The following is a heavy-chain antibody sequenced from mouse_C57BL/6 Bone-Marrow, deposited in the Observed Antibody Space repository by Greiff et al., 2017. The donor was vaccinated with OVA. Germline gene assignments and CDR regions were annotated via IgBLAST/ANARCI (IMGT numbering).Heavy chain of an antibody. CDR2: IDPENGDT. CDR3: TTDYYRDFFFD. D-gene: IGHD2-14*01. J-gene: IGHJ3*01. CDR1: GFNIKDDY. Sequence: VQLQQSGAELVRPGASVKLSCTASGFNIKDDYMHWVKQRPEQGLEWIGWIDPENGDTEYASKFQGKATITADTSSNTAYLQLSSLTSEDTAVYYCTTDYYRDFFFDWGQGTLVTVAA. V-gene: IGHV14-4*01.